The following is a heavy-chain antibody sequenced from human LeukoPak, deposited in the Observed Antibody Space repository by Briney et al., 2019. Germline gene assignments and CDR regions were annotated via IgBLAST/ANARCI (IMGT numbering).Heavy chain of an antibody. J-gene: IGHJ3*02. CDR1: GFTFGSYA. V-gene: IGHV3-23*01. Sequence: PGGSLRLSCAASGFTFGSYAMTWVRQAPGKGLGWVSSIGASGDSTYYADSVKGRFAISRDNSKDTLYLQMNSLRAEDTAVYYCARGGASSSWYADAFDIWGQGTMVTVSS. CDR2: IGASGDST. D-gene: IGHD6-13*01. CDR3: ARGGASSSWYADAFDI.